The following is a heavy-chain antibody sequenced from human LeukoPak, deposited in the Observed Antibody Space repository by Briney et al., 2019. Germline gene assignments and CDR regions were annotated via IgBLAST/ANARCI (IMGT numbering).Heavy chain of an antibody. J-gene: IGHJ4*02. CDR2: LYYSGDT. CDR1: GGSFSGYY. D-gene: IGHD3-3*01. CDR3: ASSHPLGSNNDYYTPFDY. V-gene: IGHV4-34*11. Sequence: SETLSLTCAVYGGSFSGYYWSWIRQPPGKGLEWIGYLYYSGDTNYNPSLKSRVTISVDTSKNQFSLSLSSVTAADTAVYYCASSHPLGSNNDYYTPFDYWGQGTLVTVSS.